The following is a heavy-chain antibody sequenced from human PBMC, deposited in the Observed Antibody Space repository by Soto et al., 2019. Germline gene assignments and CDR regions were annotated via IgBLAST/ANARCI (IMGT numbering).Heavy chain of an antibody. V-gene: IGHV1-3*01. Sequence: GASVKVSCKASGYTFTSYAMHWVRQAPGQRLEWMGWINAGNGNTKYSQKFLGRVTMTMDSSTSTVFMELTSLRSADTAVYYCARGGHIAVVTDSFDSWGQGTLVTVSS. CDR2: INAGNGNT. D-gene: IGHD2-21*02. J-gene: IGHJ4*02. CDR3: ARGGHIAVVTDSFDS. CDR1: GYTFTSYA.